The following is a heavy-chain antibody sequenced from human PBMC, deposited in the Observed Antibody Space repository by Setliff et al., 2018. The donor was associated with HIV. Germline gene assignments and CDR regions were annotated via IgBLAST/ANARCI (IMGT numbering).Heavy chain of an antibody. CDR1: GGSISSSSYY. D-gene: IGHD3-10*01. V-gene: IGHV4-39*07. CDR2: VYYSGST. Sequence: PSETLSLTCIVSGGSISSSSYYWGWIRQPPGKGLEWIGTVYYSGSTYYNPSPKSRVTISVDTSENQFSLKLSSVTAADTAVYYCARRGADSYYPRPLDVWGKGTTVTVSS. CDR3: ARRGADSYYPRPLDV. J-gene: IGHJ6*04.